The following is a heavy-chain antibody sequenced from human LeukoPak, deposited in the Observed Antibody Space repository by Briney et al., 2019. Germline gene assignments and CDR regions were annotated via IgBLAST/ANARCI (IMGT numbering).Heavy chain of an antibody. D-gene: IGHD1-20*01. J-gene: IGHJ4*02. CDR1: GGSFSGYY. CDR3: ARYVITGTTGFDY. Sequence: SETLSLTCAVYGGSFSGYYWSWIRQPPGKGLEWIGEINHSGSTNYNPSLKSRVTISVDTSKNQFSLKLSSVTAADTAVYYCARYVITGTTGFDYWGQGTLVTVSS. V-gene: IGHV4-34*01. CDR2: INHSGST.